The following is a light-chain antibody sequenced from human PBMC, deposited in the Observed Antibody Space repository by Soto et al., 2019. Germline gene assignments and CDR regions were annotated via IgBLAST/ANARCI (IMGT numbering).Light chain of an antibody. CDR3: QQYNSGVS. CDR2: KAS. Sequence: DIQMTQSPSILSASVGDRVTITCRASQTISSWLAWYQQIPGKAPRLLIYKASYLQSGVPSRFSGSGSGTEFTLTISSLQPDDFATYYCQQYNSGVSFGPGTKVEIK. V-gene: IGKV1-5*03. CDR1: QTISSW. J-gene: IGKJ3*01.